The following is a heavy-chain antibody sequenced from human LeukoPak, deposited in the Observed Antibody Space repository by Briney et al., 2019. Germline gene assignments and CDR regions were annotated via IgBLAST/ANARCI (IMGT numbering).Heavy chain of an antibody. CDR2: IYHSGST. D-gene: IGHD5-18*01. V-gene: IGHV4-38-2*02. CDR1: GYSISSGYY. Sequence: SETLSLTCTVSGYSISSGYYWGWIRQPPGKGLEWIGSIYHSGSTYYNPSLKSRVTISVDTSKNQFSLKLSSMTAADTAVYYCARDGGGYSYGFDYWGQGTLVTVSS. CDR3: ARDGGGYSYGFDY. J-gene: IGHJ4*02.